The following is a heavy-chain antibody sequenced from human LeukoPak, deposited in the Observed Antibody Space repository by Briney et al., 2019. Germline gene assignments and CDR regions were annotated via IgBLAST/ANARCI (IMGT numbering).Heavy chain of an antibody. J-gene: IGHJ4*02. CDR1: GLTVSSYA. V-gene: IGHV3-30-3*01. CDR3: ARHYDTSGYHYFDF. Sequence: GGSLTLSCAASGLTVSSYAMHWVRQAPGKGLEWVAVISYDGSNKYYPDSVKGRFTISRDSSNNTLYLQMISPRAEDTAVYYCARHYDTSGYHYFDFRGQGTLVTVSS. CDR2: ISYDGSNK. D-gene: IGHD3-22*01.